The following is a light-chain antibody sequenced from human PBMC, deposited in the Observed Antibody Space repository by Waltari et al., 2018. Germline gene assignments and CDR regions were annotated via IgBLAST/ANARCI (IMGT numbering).Light chain of an antibody. CDR1: SLRRYY. J-gene: IGLJ3*02. V-gene: IGLV3-19*01. Sequence: SSELTQDPAVSVALGQTVRITCQGDSLRRYYASWYQQRPGQAPRLVLYGQDNRPSGIPDRFSGSTSGDTASLTISGLQSEDEAEYYCASWDDSLNGHWVFGGGTKVTVL. CDR2: GQD. CDR3: ASWDDSLNGHWV.